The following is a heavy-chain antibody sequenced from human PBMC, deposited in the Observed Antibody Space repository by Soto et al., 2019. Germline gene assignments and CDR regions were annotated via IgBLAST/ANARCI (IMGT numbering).Heavy chain of an antibody. CDR1: GYTFTSYA. D-gene: IGHD3-22*01. Sequence: QVQLVQSGAEEKKPGASVKVSCKASGYTFTSYAMHWVRQAPGQRLEWMGWINAGNGNTKYSQKFQSRVTITRDTSASTAYMELSSLRSEDTAVYYCARGGIFDSSGYYSFSAFDIWGQGTMVTVSS. J-gene: IGHJ3*02. CDR3: ARGGIFDSSGYYSFSAFDI. V-gene: IGHV1-3*05. CDR2: INAGNGNT.